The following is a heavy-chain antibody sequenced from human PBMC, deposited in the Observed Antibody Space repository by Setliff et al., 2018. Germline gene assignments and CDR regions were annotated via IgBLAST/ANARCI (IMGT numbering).Heavy chain of an antibody. Sequence: KASETLSLTCAVYGGSFSGYYWSWIRQPPGKGLEWIGEINHSGSTNYNPSLKSRVTISVDTSKNQFSLKLSSVTAADTAVYYCARALSPPSPSLDSWGQGTQVTVSS. CDR2: INHSGST. CDR1: GGSFSGYY. CDR3: ARALSPPSPSLDS. V-gene: IGHV4-34*01. D-gene: IGHD6-6*01. J-gene: IGHJ4*02.